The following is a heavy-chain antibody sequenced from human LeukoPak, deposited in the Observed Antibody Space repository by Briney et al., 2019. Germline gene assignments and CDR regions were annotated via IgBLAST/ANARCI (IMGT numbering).Heavy chain of an antibody. J-gene: IGHJ4*02. CDR1: GFTFSSYE. CDR2: IRCGGSTI. D-gene: IGHD6-6*01. V-gene: IGHV3-48*03. Sequence: PGGSLRLSCAASGFTFSSYEMNWVRQAPGKGLEWVSYIRCGGSTIYYADSVRSRFTIPRENAKHSLYLQMNSLRAEDTAVYYCARRLYSSSSFDYWGQGTLVTVSS. CDR3: ARRLYSSSSFDY.